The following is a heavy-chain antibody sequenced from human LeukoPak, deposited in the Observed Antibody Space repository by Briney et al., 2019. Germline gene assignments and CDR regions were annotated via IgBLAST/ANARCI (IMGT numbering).Heavy chain of an antibody. CDR3: AKGNGFDY. J-gene: IGHJ4*02. CDR1: GFTFSSYG. CDR2: IRYHGSNK. Sequence: GGSLRLSCAASGFTFSSYGMHWVRQAPGKGLLWVVFIRYHGSNKYYADSVNARFTISRDNSKNTLYLQVNSLRAEDTAVYYCAKGNGFDYWGQGTLVTVSS. D-gene: IGHD4-11*01. V-gene: IGHV3-30*02.